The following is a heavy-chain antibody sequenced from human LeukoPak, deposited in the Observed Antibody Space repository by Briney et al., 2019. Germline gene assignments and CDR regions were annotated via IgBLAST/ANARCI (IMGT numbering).Heavy chain of an antibody. D-gene: IGHD3-10*01. CDR2: MNPNSGNT. CDR3: ARGQHGSGLGLDY. V-gene: IGHV1-8*01. CDR1: GYTFTSYD. J-gene: IGHJ4*02. Sequence: ASVQVSCQASGYTFTSYDINWVRQATGQGLEWMGWMNPNSGNTGYAQKFQGRVTMTRNTSISTAYMELSSLRSKDTAVYYCARGQHGSGLGLDYWGQGTLVTVSS.